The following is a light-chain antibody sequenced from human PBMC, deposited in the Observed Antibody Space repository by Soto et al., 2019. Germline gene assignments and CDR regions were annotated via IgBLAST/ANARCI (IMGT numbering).Light chain of an antibody. CDR1: QSVTNSY. Sequence: TQSPSTLSGSVGDRVTITCRASQSVTNSYVAWYQQQLGQAPRLLIYGASIRATGIPDRFSGSGSGTDFTLTINGLEPEDSAVFYCQQYASSPTFGQGTKVEIK. CDR2: GAS. J-gene: IGKJ1*01. V-gene: IGKV3-20*01. CDR3: QQYASSPT.